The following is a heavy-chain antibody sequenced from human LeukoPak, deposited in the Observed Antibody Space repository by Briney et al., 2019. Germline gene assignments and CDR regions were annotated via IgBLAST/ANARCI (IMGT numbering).Heavy chain of an antibody. CDR3: ARHDFDCPLDY. CDR2: IYYGGST. Sequence: PETLSLTCTVSGGSPSSSSYYWGWIRQPPGKGLEWIGRIYYGGSTYYSPPLKSRVPISVDTSKNQFCRKLRSVKPGTRVLCSCARHDFDCPLDYWGQGTLVTVST. D-gene: IGHD2-21*01. V-gene: IGHV4-39*01. CDR1: GGSPSSSSYY. J-gene: IGHJ4*02.